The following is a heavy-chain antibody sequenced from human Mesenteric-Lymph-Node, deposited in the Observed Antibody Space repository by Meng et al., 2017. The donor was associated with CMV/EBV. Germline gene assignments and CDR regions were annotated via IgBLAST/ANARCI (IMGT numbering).Heavy chain of an antibody. CDR2: IYSGGTIT. J-gene: IGHJ3*02. Sequence: GGSLRLSCAASGFTFNSFAMSWVRQAPGKGLEWVSIIYSGGTITYYADSVKGRFTISRDNSKNTLYLQMNSLRADDTAVYYCATGGPYDYGANDAFDIWGQGTMVTVSS. D-gene: IGHD4/OR15-4a*01. V-gene: IGHV3-23*03. CDR1: GFTFNSFA. CDR3: ATGGPYDYGANDAFDI.